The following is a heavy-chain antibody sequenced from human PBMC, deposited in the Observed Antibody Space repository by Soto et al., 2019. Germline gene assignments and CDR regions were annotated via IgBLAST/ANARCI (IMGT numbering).Heavy chain of an antibody. Sequence: EMQLLESGGGLVQPGGSLRLSCAVSGLTFSYFGMSWVRQAPGKGLEWVSAISGSGGITYYADSVKGRFTISRDNSKNTLFLQMNSLRAEDTAVYYCALLGRSGSGRPYYYGMDVWGQGTTVTVSS. J-gene: IGHJ6*02. D-gene: IGHD3-10*01. V-gene: IGHV3-23*01. CDR1: GLTFSYFG. CDR2: ISGSGGIT. CDR3: ALLGRSGSGRPYYYGMDV.